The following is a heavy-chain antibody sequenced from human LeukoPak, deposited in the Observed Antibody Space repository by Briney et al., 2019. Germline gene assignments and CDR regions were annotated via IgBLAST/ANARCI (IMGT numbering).Heavy chain of an antibody. Sequence: SVKVSCKASGGTFSSYAISWVRQAPGQGLEWMGGIIPIFGTANYAQKFQSRVTITADESTSTAYMELSSLRSEDTAVYYCARDLRFLEWLPDSKRGFDPWGQGTLVTVSS. CDR1: GGTFSSYA. CDR3: ARDLRFLEWLPDSKRGFDP. CDR2: IIPIFGTA. J-gene: IGHJ5*02. V-gene: IGHV1-69*13. D-gene: IGHD3-3*01.